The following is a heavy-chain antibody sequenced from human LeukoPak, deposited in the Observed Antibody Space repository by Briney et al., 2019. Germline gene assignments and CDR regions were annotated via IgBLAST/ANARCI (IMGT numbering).Heavy chain of an antibody. J-gene: IGHJ6*02. CDR1: GVSISSYY. CDR3: ARELRPYCSSTSCFYYYYGMDV. Sequence: SSETLSLTCTVSGVSISSYYWSWIRQPPGKGLEWIGYIYYSGSTNYNPSLKSRVTISVDTSKNQFSLKLSSVTAADTAVYYCARELRPYCSSTSCFYYYYGMDVWGQGTTVTVSS. V-gene: IGHV4-59*01. CDR2: IYYSGST. D-gene: IGHD2-2*01.